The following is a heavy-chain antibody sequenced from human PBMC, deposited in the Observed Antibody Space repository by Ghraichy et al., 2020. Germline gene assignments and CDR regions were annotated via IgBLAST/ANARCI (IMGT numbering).Heavy chain of an antibody. D-gene: IGHD6-13*01. Sequence: ASVKVSCKASGYTFTGYYMHWVRQAPGQGLEWMGWINPNSGGTNYAQKFQGRVTMTRDTSISTAYMELSRLRSDDTAVYYCARDRRIAAAYYYYMDVWGKGTTVTVSS. J-gene: IGHJ6*03. CDR2: INPNSGGT. CDR3: ARDRRIAAAYYYYMDV. V-gene: IGHV1-2*02. CDR1: GYTFTGYY.